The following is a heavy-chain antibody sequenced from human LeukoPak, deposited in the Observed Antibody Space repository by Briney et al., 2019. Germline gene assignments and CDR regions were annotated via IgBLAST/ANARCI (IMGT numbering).Heavy chain of an antibody. CDR3: ATPPSVTWFDP. CDR2: IIPILGIA. CDR1: GGTFSSYA. V-gene: IGHV1-69*04. D-gene: IGHD4-23*01. Sequence: SVKVSCKASGGTFSSYAISWVRQAPGQGLEWMGRIIPILGIANYAQKFQGRVTITADKSTSTAYMELSSLRSEDTAVYYCATPPSVTWFDPWGQGTLVTVSS. J-gene: IGHJ5*02.